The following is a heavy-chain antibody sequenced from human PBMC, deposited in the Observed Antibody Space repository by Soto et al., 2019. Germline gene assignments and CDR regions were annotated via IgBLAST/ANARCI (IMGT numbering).Heavy chain of an antibody. CDR3: ARGSNYYDSSGRDPDAFDI. CDR2: ISYDGSNK. J-gene: IGHJ3*02. Sequence: GGSLILSCAASGFTFSSYSMHWVRQAPGKGLEWVAVISYDGSNKYYADSVKGRFTISRDNSKNTLYLQRNSLRAEDTAVYYCARGSNYYDSSGRDPDAFDIWGQGTMVTVSS. V-gene: IGHV3-30-3*01. CDR1: GFTFSSYS. D-gene: IGHD3-22*01.